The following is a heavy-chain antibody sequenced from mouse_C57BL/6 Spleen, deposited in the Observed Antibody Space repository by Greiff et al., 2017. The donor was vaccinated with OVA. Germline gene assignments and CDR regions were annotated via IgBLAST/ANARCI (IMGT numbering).Heavy chain of an antibody. CDR3: ARWNWDDAMDY. Sequence: QVQLQQPGAELVRPGSSVKLSCKASGYTFTSYWMDWVKQRPGQGLEWIGNIYPSDSETHYNQKFKDKATLTVDKSSSTAYMQLSSLTSEDSAVYYCARWNWDDAMDYWGQGTSVTVSS. J-gene: IGHJ4*01. D-gene: IGHD4-1*01. CDR1: GYTFTSYW. CDR2: IYPSDSET. V-gene: IGHV1-61*01.